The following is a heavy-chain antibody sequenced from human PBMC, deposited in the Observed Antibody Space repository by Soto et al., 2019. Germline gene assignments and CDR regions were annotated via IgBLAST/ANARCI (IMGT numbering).Heavy chain of an antibody. CDR2: IHYSGTT. J-gene: IGHJ4*02. V-gene: IGHV4-59*01. D-gene: IGHD2-8*01. CDR3: ARYNSYAIDY. CDR1: GTSISSYY. Sequence: SETLSLTCTVSGTSISSYYWSWIRQPPGKGLEWIANIHYSGTTNYNPSLASRVTLSVDTSKNQFSLKMTSVTAEDRAMYFCARYNSYAIDYWGRGTRVTV.